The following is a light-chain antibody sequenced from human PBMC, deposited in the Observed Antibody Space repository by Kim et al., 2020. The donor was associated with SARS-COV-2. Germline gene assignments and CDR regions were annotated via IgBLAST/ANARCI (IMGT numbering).Light chain of an antibody. CDR2: SAS. J-gene: IGKJ2*01. CDR3: QQYGNSPFT. Sequence: EIVLTQSPGTLSLSPGKRVTLSCRASQSVSSSYLAWYQQKPGQAPRLLIYSASFRATDIPDRFNGSGSATDFTLTISRLEPEDSAVYYCQQYGNSPFTFGQGTKLEI. CDR1: QSVSSSY. V-gene: IGKV3-20*01.